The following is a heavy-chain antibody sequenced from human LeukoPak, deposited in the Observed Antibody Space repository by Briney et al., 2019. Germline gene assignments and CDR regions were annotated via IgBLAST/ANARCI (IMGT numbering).Heavy chain of an antibody. CDR3: ARDKGCSSTSCPKSYYYMDV. CDR1: GFTFSSYA. CDR2: ISYDGSNK. V-gene: IGHV3-30-3*01. J-gene: IGHJ6*03. D-gene: IGHD2-2*01. Sequence: PGRSLRLSCAASGFTFSSYAMHWVRQAPGKGLEWVAVISYDGSNKYYADSVKGRFTISRDNSKNTLYLQMNSLRAEDTAVYYCARDKGCSSTSCPKSYYYMDVWGKGTTVTVSS.